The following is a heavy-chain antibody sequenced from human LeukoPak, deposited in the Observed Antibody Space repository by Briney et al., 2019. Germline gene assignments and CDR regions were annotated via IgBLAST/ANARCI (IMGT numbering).Heavy chain of an antibody. V-gene: IGHV1-8*01. CDR2: MNPNSGNT. D-gene: IGHD3-3*01. J-gene: IGHJ5*02. CDR3: ARRASNYDFWSGYRPAFGFDP. Sequence: ASVKVSCKASGYTFTSYDINWVRQATGQGLEWMGWMNPNSGNTGYAQKFQGRVTMTRNTSISTAYMELSSLRSEDTAVYYCARRASNYDFWSGYRPAFGFDPWGQGTLVTVSS. CDR1: GYTFTSYD.